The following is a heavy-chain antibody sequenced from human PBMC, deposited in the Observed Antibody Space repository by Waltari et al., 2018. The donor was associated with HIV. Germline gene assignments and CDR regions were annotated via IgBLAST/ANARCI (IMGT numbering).Heavy chain of an antibody. CDR3: ARDRGVVTPNYGMDV. CDR1: GLTLRTYS. D-gene: IGHD2-21*02. J-gene: IGHJ6*02. Sequence: EVQLVESGGGLVQPGGSMRLPCAASGLTLRTYSMNWVRKAPGKGLEWVSHISGSRFTIYYADSVKGRFTISRDNAKNSLYLQMNSLRAEDTAVYYCARDRGVVTPNYGMDVWGQGTTVTVSS. V-gene: IGHV3-48*01. CDR2: ISGSRFTI.